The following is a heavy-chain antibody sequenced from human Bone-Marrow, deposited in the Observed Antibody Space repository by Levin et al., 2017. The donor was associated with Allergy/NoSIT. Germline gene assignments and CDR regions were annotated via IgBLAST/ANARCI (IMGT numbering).Heavy chain of an antibody. Sequence: SQTLSLTCPVSGGSVRGENYYWSWIRQPPGKRLEWIGYISYSGSTTYSPSLESRVTISLGASENQFSLRLSSLTAADTAVYYCARDHGDSSDAFAIWGQGTMVTVSS. CDR1: GGSVRGENYY. J-gene: IGHJ3*02. CDR3: ARDHGDSSDAFAI. CDR2: ISYSGST. D-gene: IGHD4-17*01. V-gene: IGHV4-61*01.